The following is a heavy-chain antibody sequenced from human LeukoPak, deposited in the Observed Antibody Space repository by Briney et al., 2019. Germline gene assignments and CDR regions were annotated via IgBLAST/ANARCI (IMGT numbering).Heavy chain of an antibody. Sequence: SETLSLTCTVSGGSISSYYWSWIRQPPGKGLEWIGYIYYSGNTNYNPSLKSRVTISVDTSKNQFSLKLSSVTAADTAVYYCARHGGERELQLWGQGTLVTVSS. V-gene: IGHV4-59*08. CDR2: IYYSGNT. CDR3: ARHGGERELQL. J-gene: IGHJ4*02. D-gene: IGHD5-24*01. CDR1: GGSISSYY.